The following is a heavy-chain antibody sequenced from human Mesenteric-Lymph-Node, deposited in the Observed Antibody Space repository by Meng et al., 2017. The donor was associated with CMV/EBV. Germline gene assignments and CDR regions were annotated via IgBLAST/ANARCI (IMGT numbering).Heavy chain of an antibody. CDR2: INHSGST. D-gene: IGHD4-23*01. V-gene: IGHV4-34*01. CDR1: GGSFSGYY. Sequence: QARHQQLDDGLWQPSATPALTCDGYGGSFSGYYWSWIRQPQGKGLEWIGEINHSGSTNYNPSLKSRVTISVDTSKNQFSLKLSSVTAADTAVYYCARHQRWLKSEGGFNYWGQGTLVTVSS. CDR3: ARHQRWLKSEGGFNY. J-gene: IGHJ4*02.